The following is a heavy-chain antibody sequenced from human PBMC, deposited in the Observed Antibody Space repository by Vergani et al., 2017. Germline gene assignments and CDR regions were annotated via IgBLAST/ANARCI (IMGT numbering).Heavy chain of an antibody. CDR3: ATDYYGSGSYHTYGMAV. D-gene: IGHD3-10*01. CDR2: IHYTGTT. V-gene: IGHV4-39*01. CDR1: GVSIGSNSYY. J-gene: IGHJ6*02. Sequence: QVQLQESGPGLVKPSETLSLTCTVSGVSIGSNSYYWGWIRQPPGKGLGWIGTIHYTGTTYYNEAHKSRLTISVDTSKNQFSLKLSSVTAADTAVYYCATDYYGSGSYHTYGMAVWGQGTTVTVSS.